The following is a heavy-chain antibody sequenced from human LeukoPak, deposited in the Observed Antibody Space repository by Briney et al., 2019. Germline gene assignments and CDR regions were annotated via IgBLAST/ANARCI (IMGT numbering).Heavy chain of an antibody. CDR3: ARDVYYAMDV. V-gene: IGHV3-48*01. Sequence: GGSLRLSCAASGFTFSNYNMNWVRQAPGKGLEWISYISSSDSIIYYADSVKGRFTISRDNAENSLYLQMNSLRAEDTAVYYCARDVYYAMDVWGQGTTVTVSS. CDR2: ISSSDSII. CDR1: GFTFSNYN. J-gene: IGHJ6*02.